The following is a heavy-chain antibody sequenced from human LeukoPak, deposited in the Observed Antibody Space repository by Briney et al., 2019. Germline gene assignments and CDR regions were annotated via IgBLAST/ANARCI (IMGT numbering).Heavy chain of an antibody. J-gene: IGHJ6*03. D-gene: IGHD6-13*01. CDR3: ARVSSSWYYYYYYMDV. CDR1: GYTFTSYG. Sequence: ASVKVSCKASGYTFTSYGISWVRQAPGQGLEWMGWISAYNGNTNYAQKLQGRVTMTTDTSTSTAYMELRSLRSDDTAVYYCARVSSSWYYYYYYMDVWAKGPRSPSP. V-gene: IGHV1-18*01. CDR2: ISAYNGNT.